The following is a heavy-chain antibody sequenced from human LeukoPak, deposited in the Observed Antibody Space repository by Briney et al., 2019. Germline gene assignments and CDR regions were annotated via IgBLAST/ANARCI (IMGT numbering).Heavy chain of an antibody. CDR2: ISYDGTNE. Sequence: GGSLRLSCAASGFTFSSYNIHWVRQAPGKGLEWVTLISYDGTNEIYTDSVRGRFTISRDNSKNTVFLQMNRLTTEDTAVYYCARGYDSYGHYLDAWGQGTLVSVSS. J-gene: IGHJ5*02. V-gene: IGHV3-30*04. CDR1: GFTFSSYN. CDR3: ARGYDSYGHYLDA. D-gene: IGHD3-22*01.